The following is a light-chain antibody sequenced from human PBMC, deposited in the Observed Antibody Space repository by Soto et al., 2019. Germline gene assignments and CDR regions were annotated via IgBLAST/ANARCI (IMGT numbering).Light chain of an antibody. Sequence: QSVLTQPRSVSGSPGQSVTISCTGTSSDVGGYNYVSWYQQHPGKAPKLMIYDVSKRPSGVPDRFSGSKSGNTASLTISGLQAEDEADYYCCSYAGSYIVFGPGTKVTV. CDR3: CSYAGSYIV. CDR1: SSDVGGYNY. CDR2: DVS. J-gene: IGLJ1*01. V-gene: IGLV2-11*01.